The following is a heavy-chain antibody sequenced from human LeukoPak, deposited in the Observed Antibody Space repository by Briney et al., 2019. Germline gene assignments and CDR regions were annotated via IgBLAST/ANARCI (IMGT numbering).Heavy chain of an antibody. J-gene: IGHJ4*02. CDR1: GFTFSSYW. CDR3: TSGAYGSYSFEY. V-gene: IGHV3-74*01. D-gene: IGHD4-23*01. CDR2: INSDGSIT. Sequence: TGGSLRLSCTASGFTFSSYWMHWVRQVPGKGLVWVLRINSDGSITGYADSVKGRFTTSRDNAKNTLYLQMNSLRVDDTAVYYCTSGAYGSYSFEYWGQGTLVTVSS.